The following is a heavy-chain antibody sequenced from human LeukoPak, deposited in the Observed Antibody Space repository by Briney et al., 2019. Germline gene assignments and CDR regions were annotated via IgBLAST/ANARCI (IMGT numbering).Heavy chain of an antibody. D-gene: IGHD3-10*01. V-gene: IGHV3-30-3*01. CDR3: ARDRGGHRGYYFDY. CDR2: ISYDGSNK. J-gene: IGHJ4*02. CDR1: GFTFSSYA. Sequence: GGSLRLSCAASGFTFSSYAMHWVRQAPGKGLEWVAVISYDGSNKYYADSVKGRFTISRDNSKNTLCLQMNSLRAEDTAVYYCARDRGGHRGYYFDYWGQGTLVTVSS.